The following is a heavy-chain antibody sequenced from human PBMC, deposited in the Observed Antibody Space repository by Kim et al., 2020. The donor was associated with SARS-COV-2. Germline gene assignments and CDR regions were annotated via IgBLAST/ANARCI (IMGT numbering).Heavy chain of an antibody. CDR3: AKTPGGYTYGRFYFDS. Sequence: DSVKGLFTIFRDNSTDTFYLQMNSLRAEDTAVYYCAKTPGGYTYGRFYFDSWGQGTLVTVSS. J-gene: IGHJ4*02. V-gene: IGHV3-23*01. D-gene: IGHD5-18*01.